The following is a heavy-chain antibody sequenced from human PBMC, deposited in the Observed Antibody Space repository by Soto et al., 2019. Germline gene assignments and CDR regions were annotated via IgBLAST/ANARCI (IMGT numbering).Heavy chain of an antibody. Sequence: PGGSLRLSCAASGFTFSSYSMNWVRQDPGKGLEWVSSISRTSNYIYYTDSVKGRFTISRDNAKNSIYLQMNSLRAEDTATYYCASGVFGLVSPVIGGYWGQGTLVTVSS. D-gene: IGHD3-3*01. CDR1: GFTFSSYS. J-gene: IGHJ4*02. CDR3: ASGVFGLVSPVIGGY. CDR2: ISRTSNYI. V-gene: IGHV3-21*01.